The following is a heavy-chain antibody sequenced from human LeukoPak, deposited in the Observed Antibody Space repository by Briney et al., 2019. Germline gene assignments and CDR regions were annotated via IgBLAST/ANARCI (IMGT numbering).Heavy chain of an antibody. CDR1: GFSFSTSP. Sequence: GGSLRLSCAASGFSFSTSPMSWVRQPPGKGLEWVSAMNNGPGATFYRASVRGRFTISRDDSKSTLYLQMNSLRAEDTGTYYCAKTHYDLLDVWGQGTTVTVSS. J-gene: IGHJ6*02. D-gene: IGHD5-12*01. V-gene: IGHV3-23*01. CDR3: AKTHYDLLDV. CDR2: MNNGPGAT.